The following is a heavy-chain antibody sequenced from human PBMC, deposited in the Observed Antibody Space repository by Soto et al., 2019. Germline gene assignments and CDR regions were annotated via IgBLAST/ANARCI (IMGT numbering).Heavy chain of an antibody. V-gene: IGHV4-59*08. CDR1: GGSFSGYY. Sequence: SETLSLTCAVFGGSFSGYYWNWIRQPPGKGLEWIGFIYYAGSTKYNPSLNSRVTISVDTSKNQFSLTVTSVTAADTAVYYCARRMVATETFDYWGQGTLVTVSS. CDR2: IYYAGST. D-gene: IGHD5-12*01. CDR3: ARRMVATETFDY. J-gene: IGHJ4*02.